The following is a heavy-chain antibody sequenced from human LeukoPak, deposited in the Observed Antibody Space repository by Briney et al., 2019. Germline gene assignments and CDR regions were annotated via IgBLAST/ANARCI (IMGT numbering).Heavy chain of an antibody. V-gene: IGHV4-34*01. CDR3: ASSPYSEYQLKENWFDP. Sequence: SETLSLTCAVYGGSFSGYYWSWIRQPPGKGLEWIGEINHSGSTNYNPSLKSRVTISVDTSKNQFSLKLSSVTAADTAVYYCASSPYSEYQLKENWFDPWGQGTLVTVSS. CDR2: INHSGST. J-gene: IGHJ5*02. D-gene: IGHD2-2*01. CDR1: GGSFSGYY.